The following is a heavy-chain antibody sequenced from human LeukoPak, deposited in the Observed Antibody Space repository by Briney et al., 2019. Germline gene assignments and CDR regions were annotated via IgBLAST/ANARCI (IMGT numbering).Heavy chain of an antibody. CDR1: GGSISSSSYY. Sequence: PSETLSLTCTVSGGSISSSSYYWGWIRQPPGKGLEWIGEINHSGSTNYNPSLKSRVTISVDTSKNQFSLKLSSVTAADTAVYYCARGQQLRVYYYMDVWGKGTTVTVSS. D-gene: IGHD6-13*01. CDR2: INHSGST. V-gene: IGHV4-39*07. J-gene: IGHJ6*03. CDR3: ARGQQLRVYYYMDV.